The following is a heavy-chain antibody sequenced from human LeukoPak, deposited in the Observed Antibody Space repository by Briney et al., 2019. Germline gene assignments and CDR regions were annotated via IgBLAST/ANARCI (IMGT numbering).Heavy chain of an antibody. Sequence: ASVKVSCKASGGTFSSYAISWVRQAPGQGLEWMGWISAYNGNTNYAQKLQGRVTMTTDTSTSTAYMELRSLRSDDTAVYYCARDRGSSGWHPGGLQHWGQGTLVTVSS. CDR3: ARDRGSSGWHPGGLQH. CDR2: ISAYNGNT. D-gene: IGHD6-19*01. V-gene: IGHV1-18*01. J-gene: IGHJ1*01. CDR1: GGTFSSYA.